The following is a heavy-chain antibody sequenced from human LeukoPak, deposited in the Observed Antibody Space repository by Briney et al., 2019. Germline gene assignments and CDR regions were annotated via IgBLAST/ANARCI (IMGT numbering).Heavy chain of an antibody. J-gene: IGHJ5*02. D-gene: IGHD3-10*01. Sequence: SEGSLRLSCAASGFTFSSYGMHWVRQAPGKGLEWVAVISYDGSNKYYADSVKGRFTISRDNSKNTLYLQINSLRAEDTAIYYCAKGVGWFPSWGQGTLVTVSS. CDR1: GFTFSSYG. CDR3: AKGVGWFPS. V-gene: IGHV3-30*18. CDR2: ISYDGSNK.